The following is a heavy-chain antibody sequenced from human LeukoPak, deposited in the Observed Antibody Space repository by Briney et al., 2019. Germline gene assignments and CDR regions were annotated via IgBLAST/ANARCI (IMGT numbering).Heavy chain of an antibody. Sequence: PGGSLRLSCAAFGFTFSSYAMSWVRQAPGKGLEWVSAISGSGGSTYYADSVKGRFTISRDNSKNTLYLQMNSLRAEDTAVYYCAKDPDYGDYVNWFDPWGQGTLVTVSS. V-gene: IGHV3-23*01. CDR2: ISGSGGST. D-gene: IGHD4-17*01. CDR3: AKDPDYGDYVNWFDP. CDR1: GFTFSSYA. J-gene: IGHJ5*02.